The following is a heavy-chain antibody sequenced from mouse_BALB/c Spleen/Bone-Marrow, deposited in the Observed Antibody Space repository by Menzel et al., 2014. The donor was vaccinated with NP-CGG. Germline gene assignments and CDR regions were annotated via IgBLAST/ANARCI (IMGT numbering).Heavy chain of an antibody. Sequence: VQVVESGPGLVAPSQSLSITCTVSGFSLISYGVHWVRQPPGKGLEWLGVIWAGGSTNDNSALMSRLSISKDNSKGQVFLKMNSLQTDDTAMYYWARSSSPYYYAMDYWGQGTSVTVSS. V-gene: IGHV2-9*02. CDR2: IWAGGST. D-gene: IGHD1-1*01. CDR1: GFSLISYG. J-gene: IGHJ4*01. CDR3: ARSSSPYYYAMDY.